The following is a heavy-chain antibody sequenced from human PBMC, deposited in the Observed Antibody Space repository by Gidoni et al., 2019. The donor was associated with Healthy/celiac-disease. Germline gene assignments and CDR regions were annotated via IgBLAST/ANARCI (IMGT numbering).Heavy chain of an antibody. V-gene: IGHV3-23*01. J-gene: IGHJ4*02. D-gene: IGHD2-15*01. CDR3: AKRDIVVVVASYADY. Sequence: EVQLLESGGGLVQPGGSLRLSCAASGFPFSSYAMSWVRQAPGKGLEWVSAISGSGGSTYYADSVKGRFTISRDNSKNTLYLQMNSLRAEDTAVYYCAKRDIVVVVASYADYWGQGTLVTVSS. CDR2: ISGSGGST. CDR1: GFPFSSYA.